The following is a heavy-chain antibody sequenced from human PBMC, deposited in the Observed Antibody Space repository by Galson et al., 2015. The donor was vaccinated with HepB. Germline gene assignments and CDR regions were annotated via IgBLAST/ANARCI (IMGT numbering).Heavy chain of an antibody. CDR1: GFTFNYAW. CDR2: VKSKTDGGTT. J-gene: IGHJ4*02. Sequence: SLRLSCAASGFTFNYAWMSWVRQAPGKGLEWVGRVKSKTDGGTTDYAAPVKGRFTILRDDSKTTLYLQMNSLKTEDTAVYYCTTSYINIDYWGQGTLVTVSS. CDR3: TTSYINIDY. D-gene: IGHD2-21*01. V-gene: IGHV3-15*01.